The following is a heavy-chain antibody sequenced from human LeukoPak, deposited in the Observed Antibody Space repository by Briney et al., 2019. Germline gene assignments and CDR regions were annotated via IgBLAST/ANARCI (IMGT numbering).Heavy chain of an antibody. CDR1: GYTFTSYG. CDR2: ISAYNGIT. J-gene: IGHJ5*02. CDR3: AVWTQLWVNWFDP. Sequence: GASVKVSCKASGYTFTSYGISWVRQAPGQGLEWMGWISAYNGITNYAQKLQGRVTMTTDTSTSTAYMELRSLRSDDTAVYYCAVWTQLWVNWFDPWGQGTLVTVSS. D-gene: IGHD5-18*01. V-gene: IGHV1-18*01.